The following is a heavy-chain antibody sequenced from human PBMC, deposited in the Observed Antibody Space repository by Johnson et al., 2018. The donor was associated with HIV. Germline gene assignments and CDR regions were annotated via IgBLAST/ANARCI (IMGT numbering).Heavy chain of an antibody. CDR1: GFSVSSKY. CDR2: ISGNGGNT. J-gene: IGHJ3*02. CDR3: AREDSAFDI. V-gene: IGHV3-23*04. Sequence: VQPVESGGGVVQPGRSLRLSCSASGFSVSSKYMSWVRQAPGKGLEWVSAISGNGGNTYYADSVKGRFTISRDSSRNTLYLQMNSLRAEDTAVYYCAREDSAFDIWGQGTMVTVSS.